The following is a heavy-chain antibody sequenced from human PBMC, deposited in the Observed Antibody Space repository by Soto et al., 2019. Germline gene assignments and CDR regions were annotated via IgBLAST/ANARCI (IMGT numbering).Heavy chain of an antibody. CDR1: GFTFSSYG. J-gene: IGHJ4*02. D-gene: IGHD6-13*01. CDR3: AREGLAASGPDY. CDR2: IWYDGSNK. Sequence: ESGGGVVQPGRSLRLSCAASGFTFSSYGMHWVRQAPGKGLEWVAVIWYDGSNKYYADSVKCRFTISRDKSKNTLYLQINSLRAEDTAVYYCAREGLAASGPDYWGQGCLVTVSS. V-gene: IGHV3-33*01.